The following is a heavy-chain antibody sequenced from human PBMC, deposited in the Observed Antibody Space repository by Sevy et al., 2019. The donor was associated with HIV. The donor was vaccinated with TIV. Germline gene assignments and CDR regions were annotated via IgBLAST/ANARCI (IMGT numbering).Heavy chain of an antibody. CDR3: AMGYSSGWYGYFQH. CDR2: INHSGST. J-gene: IGHJ1*01. CDR1: GGSFIGYY. Sequence: SETLSLTCAVYGGSFIGYYWSWIRQPPGKGLEWIGEINHSGSTNYNPSLKSRVTISVDTSKNQFSLKLSSVTAADTAVYYCAMGYSSGWYGYFQHWGQGTLVTVSS. V-gene: IGHV4-34*01. D-gene: IGHD6-19*01.